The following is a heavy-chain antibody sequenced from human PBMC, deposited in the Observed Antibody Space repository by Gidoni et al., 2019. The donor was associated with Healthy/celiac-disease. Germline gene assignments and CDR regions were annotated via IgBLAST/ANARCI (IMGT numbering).Heavy chain of an antibody. Sequence: QVQLVESGGGGVPPGRSLRLSCAASGVTFSSYGMHWVRQAPGKGLEWVAVISYDGSNTSYADSVKGRFTISRDNSKNTLYLQMNSLRAEDTAVYYCAKVTGTHLVDYWGQGTLVTVSS. J-gene: IGHJ4*02. D-gene: IGHD1-1*01. CDR3: AKVTGTHLVDY. V-gene: IGHV3-30*18. CDR1: GVTFSSYG. CDR2: ISYDGSNT.